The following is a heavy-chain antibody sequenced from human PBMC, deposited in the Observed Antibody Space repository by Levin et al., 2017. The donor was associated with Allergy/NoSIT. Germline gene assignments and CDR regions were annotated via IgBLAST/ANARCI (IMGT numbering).Heavy chain of an antibody. Sequence: GGSLRLSCVASGFTFSDYAMHWARQAPGRGLEWVAVISYNGNIKYNADSVQGRFTISRSNSNNTLYLQMNSLRVEDTGVYYCARDYWTYTRTREGTDVWGQETTVTVSS. J-gene: IGHJ6*02. CDR3: ARDYWTYTRTREGTDV. V-gene: IGHV3-30*04. CDR1: GFTFSDYA. D-gene: IGHD1-1*01. CDR2: ISYNGNIK.